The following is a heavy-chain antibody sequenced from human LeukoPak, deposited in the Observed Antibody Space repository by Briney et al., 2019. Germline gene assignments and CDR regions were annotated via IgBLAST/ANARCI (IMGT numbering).Heavy chain of an antibody. CDR1: GFTFTDYW. CDR2: IRQDGSEK. Sequence: GGSLRLSCAVSGFTFTDYWMNWVRQAPGKGLQRVASIRQDGSEKTYVDSVKGRFTISRDNTKNSLSLQVNSLRAEDTAVYYCARDGTAAGLYFDFFAQGNLVTVSS. CDR3: ARDGTAAGLYFDF. D-gene: IGHD6-13*01. V-gene: IGHV3-7*01. J-gene: IGHJ4*01.